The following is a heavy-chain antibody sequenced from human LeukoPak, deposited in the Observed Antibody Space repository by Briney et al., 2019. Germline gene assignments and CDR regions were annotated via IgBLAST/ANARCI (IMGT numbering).Heavy chain of an antibody. J-gene: IGHJ4*02. CDR3: ATDYGDYGGDY. CDR1: GFIFSRSS. D-gene: IGHD4-17*01. CDR2: ISGGGGTI. Sequence: PGGSLRLSCAASGFIFSRSSINWVRQAPGKGLEWVSFISGGGGTIYYADSVKGRFTISRDNAKNSLHLQMDSLRVEDTAVYYCATDYGDYGGDYWGQGTLVTVSS. V-gene: IGHV3-48*01.